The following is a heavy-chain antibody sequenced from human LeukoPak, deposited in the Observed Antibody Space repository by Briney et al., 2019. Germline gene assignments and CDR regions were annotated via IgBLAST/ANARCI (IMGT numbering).Heavy chain of an antibody. CDR2: VQATGTT. D-gene: IGHD2-2*02. Sequence: SETLSLTCSVSGASMTSHYWGWMRQPAGKGLEWIGRVQATGTTNLNPSLDRRVAMTVDTSMNQVSLKLSSVTAADTAVYYCARGGVDCSSTSCYKKPHWFDPWGQGTLVTVSS. J-gene: IGHJ5*02. CDR3: ARGGVDCSSTSCYKKPHWFDP. V-gene: IGHV4-4*07. CDR1: GASMTSHY.